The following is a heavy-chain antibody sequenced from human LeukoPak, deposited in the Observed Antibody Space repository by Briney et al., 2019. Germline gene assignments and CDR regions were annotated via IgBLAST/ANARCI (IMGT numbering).Heavy chain of an antibody. CDR1: GGTFTSYA. V-gene: IGHV1-69*05. J-gene: IGHJ4*02. CDR3: ARVPRPTYYYDSSGYYFDY. Sequence: VASVKVSCKASGGTFTSYAISWVREAPGQGLEWMGGIIPIFGTANYAQKFQGRVTITTDESTSTAYMELSSLRSEDTAVYYCARVPRPTYYYDSSGYYFDYWGQGTLVTVSS. D-gene: IGHD3-22*01. CDR2: IIPIFGTA.